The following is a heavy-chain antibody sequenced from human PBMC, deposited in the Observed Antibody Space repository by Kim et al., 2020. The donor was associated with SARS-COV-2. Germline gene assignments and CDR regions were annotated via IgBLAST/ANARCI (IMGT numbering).Heavy chain of an antibody. D-gene: IGHD2-8*01. V-gene: IGHV1-46*01. CDR2: INPSGGST. CDR1: GYTFTRYY. Sequence: ASVKVSCKASGYTFTRYYMHWVRQAPGQGLEWMGIINPSGGSTSYAQKFQGRVTMTRDTSTSTVYMELSSLRSEDTAVYYCAREFDCTNGVCWYYYYGMDVGRQETTVTVSS. CDR3: AREFDCTNGVCWYYYYGMDV. J-gene: IGHJ6*01.